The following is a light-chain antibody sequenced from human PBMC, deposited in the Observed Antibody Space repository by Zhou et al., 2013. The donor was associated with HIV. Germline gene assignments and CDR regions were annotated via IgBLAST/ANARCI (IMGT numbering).Light chain of an antibody. J-gene: IGKJ1*01. Sequence: DIQMTQSPSTLSASVGDRVTITCRASQSISSWLAWYQQKPGKAPKLLIYKASSLESGVPSRFSGSGSGTEFTLTISSLQPDDFATYYCQQCNSYLGTFGQGTKVEIK. CDR2: KAS. CDR1: QSISSW. V-gene: IGKV1-5*03. CDR3: QQCNSYLGT.